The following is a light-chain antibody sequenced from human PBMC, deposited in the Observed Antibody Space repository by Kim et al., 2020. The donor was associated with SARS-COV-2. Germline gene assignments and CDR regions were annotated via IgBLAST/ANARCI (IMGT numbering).Light chain of an antibody. V-gene: IGLV1-40*01. CDR2: GNS. CDR3: QSYDSSLRDV. CDR1: SSNIGAGYD. Sequence: QSVLTQPPSVSGAPGQRVTISCTGSSSNIGAGYDVHWYQQLPGTAPKLLIYGNSNRPSGVPDRFSGSKSGTSASLAITGLQAEDEADYYCQSYDSSLRDVFGTGTKFTVL. J-gene: IGLJ1*01.